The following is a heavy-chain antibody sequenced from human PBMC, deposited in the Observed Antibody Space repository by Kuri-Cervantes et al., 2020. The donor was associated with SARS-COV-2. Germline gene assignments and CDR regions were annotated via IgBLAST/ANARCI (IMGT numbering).Heavy chain of an antibody. V-gene: IGHV3-48*04. CDR3: ARAYGDYVFREGLDS. CDR2: ISKGSDTI. J-gene: IGHJ4*02. CDR1: GFTFNTYS. Sequence: LSLTCAASGFTFNTYSMDWVRLAPGKGLEWLAYISKGSDTIYYADSVKGRFIISRDNAKNSLYLQMNSLRVEDTALYYCARAYGDYVFREGLDSWGQGTLVTVSS. D-gene: IGHD4-17*01.